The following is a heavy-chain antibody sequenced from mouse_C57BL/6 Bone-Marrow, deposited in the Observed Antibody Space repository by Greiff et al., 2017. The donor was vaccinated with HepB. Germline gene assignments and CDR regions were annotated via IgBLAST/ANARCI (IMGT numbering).Heavy chain of an antibody. CDR3: ARRTPNWGPYAMDY. V-gene: IGHV1-55*01. CDR2: IYPGSGST. CDR1: GYTFTSYW. Sequence: QVQLQQPGAELVKPGASVKMSCKASGYTFTSYWITWVKQRPGQGLEWIGDIYPGSGSTNYNEKFKSKATLTVDTSSSTAYMQLSSLTSEDSAVYYCARRTPNWGPYAMDYWGQGTSVTVSS. J-gene: IGHJ4*01. D-gene: IGHD4-1*01.